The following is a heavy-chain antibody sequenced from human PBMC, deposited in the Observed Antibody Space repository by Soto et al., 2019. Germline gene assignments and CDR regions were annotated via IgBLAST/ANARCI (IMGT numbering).Heavy chain of an antibody. CDR1: GFIFSRYS. V-gene: IGHV3-21*01. CDR2: IGTSGSYI. J-gene: IGHJ4*02. Sequence: EVQLVESGGGLVKPGGSLRLSCAVSGFIFSRYSMNWVRQAPGKGLEWVSSIGTSGSYIYDTDSVKGRFTISRDNTKDSLYLQMNSLRAEDPAIYYSARGSAFIGLDYWGQGTPVTVSS. D-gene: IGHD1-26*01. CDR3: ARGSAFIGLDY.